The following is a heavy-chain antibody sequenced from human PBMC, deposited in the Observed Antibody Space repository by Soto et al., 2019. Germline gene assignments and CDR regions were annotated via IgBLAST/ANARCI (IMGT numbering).Heavy chain of an antibody. CDR2: IIPVFGTA. CDR1: GGTFSSYA. CDR3: GRKGDYLNWLGP. V-gene: IGHV1-69*06. Sequence: SVKVSCKASGGTFSSYAISWVRQAPGQGLEWRGGIIPVFGTANNAQKFQGRLTISVGKSTSTAYTELRSLGSADTAVYYCGRKGDYLNWLGPWG. J-gene: IGHJ5*02. D-gene: IGHD4-17*01.